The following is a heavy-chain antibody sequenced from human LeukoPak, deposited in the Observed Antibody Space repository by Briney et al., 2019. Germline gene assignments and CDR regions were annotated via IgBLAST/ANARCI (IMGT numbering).Heavy chain of an antibody. CDR1: GYSISSGYY. V-gene: IGHV4-38-2*01. CDR2: IYHSGST. CDR3: ARVGSGSQAPGAFDI. D-gene: IGHD1-26*01. Sequence: PSETLSLTCAVSGYSISSGYYWGWIRQPPGKGLEWIGSIYHSGSTYYNPSLKSRVTISVDTSKNQFSLKLSSVTAADTAVYYCARVGSGSQAPGAFDIWGQGTMVTVSS. J-gene: IGHJ3*02.